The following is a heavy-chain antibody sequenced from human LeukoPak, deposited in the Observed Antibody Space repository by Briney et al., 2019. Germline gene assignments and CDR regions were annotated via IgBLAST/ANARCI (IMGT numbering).Heavy chain of an antibody. CDR1: GGTFSSYA. D-gene: IGHD3-10*02. Sequence: SVKVSCKASGGTFSSYAINWVRQAPGQGLEWMGGIIPIFGTANYAQKFQGRVTITTDESTSTAYMELSSLRSEDTAVYYCARLEPTTFDNWFDPWGQGTLVTVSS. V-gene: IGHV1-69*05. CDR3: ARLEPTTFDNWFDP. J-gene: IGHJ5*02. CDR2: IIPIFGTA.